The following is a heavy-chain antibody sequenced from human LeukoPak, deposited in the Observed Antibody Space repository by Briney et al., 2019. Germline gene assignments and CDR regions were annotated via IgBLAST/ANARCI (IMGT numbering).Heavy chain of an antibody. CDR1: GYSFTGYY. V-gene: IGHV1-2*02. Sequence: ASVKVSCKASGYSFTGYYMHWVRQAPGQGLEWMGRINPNSGGTKYAQKLQGRVTMTRDTSISTAYMELSRLTSDDTAVYYCASADSGSLPDDYWGQGTLVTVSS. D-gene: IGHD1-26*01. CDR3: ASADSGSLPDDY. J-gene: IGHJ4*02. CDR2: INPNSGGT.